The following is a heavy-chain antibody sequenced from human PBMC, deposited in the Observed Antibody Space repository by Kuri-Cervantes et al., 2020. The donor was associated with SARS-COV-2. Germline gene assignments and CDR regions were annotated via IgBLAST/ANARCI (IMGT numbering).Heavy chain of an antibody. CDR1: GGTFSTYG. J-gene: IGHJ6*02. CDR2: IIPIFGTA. D-gene: IGHD6-6*01. Sequence: SVKVSCKASGGTFSTYGISWVRQAPGQGLEWMGRIIPIFGTANYAQKFQGRVTLTADESTSTAYMELSSLRSEDTAVYYCATVLAVAARNYYYYGMDVWGQGTTVTVSS. CDR3: ATVLAVAARNYYYYGMDV. V-gene: IGHV1-69*13.